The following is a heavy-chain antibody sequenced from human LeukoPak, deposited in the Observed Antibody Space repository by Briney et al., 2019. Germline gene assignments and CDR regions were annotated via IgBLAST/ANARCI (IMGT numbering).Heavy chain of an antibody. Sequence: GESLKISCKASGYTFTNYWIGWVRQMPGKGLEWMGIIFPDDSDTRYSPSFQGQVTISADKSITTAYLQWSTLKASDTAIYYCARIFGSGSSIDAFDIWGQGSMVTVS. CDR3: ARIFGSGSSIDAFDI. CDR2: IFPDDSDT. V-gene: IGHV5-51*01. D-gene: IGHD3-10*01. J-gene: IGHJ3*02. CDR1: GYTFTNYW.